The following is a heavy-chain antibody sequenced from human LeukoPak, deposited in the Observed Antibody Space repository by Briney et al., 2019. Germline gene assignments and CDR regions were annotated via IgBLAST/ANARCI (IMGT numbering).Heavy chain of an antibody. CDR1: GGTFSSYA. V-gene: IGHV1-69*05. CDR2: IIPIFGTA. Sequence: SVKVSCKASGGTFSSYAISWVRQAPGQGLEWMGGIIPIFGTANYAQKFQGRVTITTDESTSTAYMELSSLRSEDTAVYYCASKDNYYDSSGYWSCFDYWGQGTLVTVSS. J-gene: IGHJ4*02. CDR3: ASKDNYYDSSGYWSCFDY. D-gene: IGHD3-22*01.